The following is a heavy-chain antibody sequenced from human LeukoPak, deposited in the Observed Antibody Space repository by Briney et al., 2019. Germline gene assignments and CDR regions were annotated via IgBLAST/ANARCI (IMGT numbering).Heavy chain of an antibody. Sequence: GGSLRLSCAASGFTFSNAWMSWVRQAPGKGLEWVSRINTDGSSTTYADSVKGRFTISRDNAKNTLYLQMNSLRAEDTAVYYCARGRYCSGGSCYLDYWGQGTLVTVSS. D-gene: IGHD2-15*01. CDR2: INTDGSST. CDR3: ARGRYCSGGSCYLDY. CDR1: GFTFSNAW. V-gene: IGHV3-74*01. J-gene: IGHJ4*02.